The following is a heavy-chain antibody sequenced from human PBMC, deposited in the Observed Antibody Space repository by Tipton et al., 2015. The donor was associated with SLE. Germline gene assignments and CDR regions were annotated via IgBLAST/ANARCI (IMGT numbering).Heavy chain of an antibody. CDR3: ASDGGNYFDY. D-gene: IGHD2-15*01. V-gene: IGHV3-21*05. CDR1: GFTFSSYS. J-gene: IGHJ4*02. Sequence: SLRLSCAASGFTFSSYSMNWVRQAQGKGLEWVSYISSSSSYIYYADSVKGRFTISRDNAKNSLYLQMNSLRAEDTAVYYCASDGGNYFDYWGQGTLVTVSS. CDR2: ISSSSSYI.